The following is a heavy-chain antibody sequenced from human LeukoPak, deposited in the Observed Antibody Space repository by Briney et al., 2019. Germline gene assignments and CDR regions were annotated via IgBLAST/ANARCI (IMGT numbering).Heavy chain of an antibody. V-gene: IGHV4-38-2*02. J-gene: IGHJ5*02. CDR2: IYHSGRT. CDR3: ARGTLRGYNWFDP. D-gene: IGHD3-10*01. Sequence: SETLSLTCTVSGYSISSGYYWGWIRQPPGKGLEWIGSIYHSGRTFYNPSLKSRVTISVDTSKNQFSLKLSSVTAADTAVYYCARGTLRGYNWFDPWGQGTLVTVSS. CDR1: GYSISSGYY.